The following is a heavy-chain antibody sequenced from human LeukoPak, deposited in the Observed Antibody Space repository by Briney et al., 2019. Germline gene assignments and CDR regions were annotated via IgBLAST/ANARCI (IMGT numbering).Heavy chain of an antibody. J-gene: IGHJ5*02. V-gene: IGHV3-23*01. CDR1: GFTFSSYA. D-gene: IGHD6-13*01. Sequence: GGSLRLSCAASGFTFSSYAMSWVRQAPGEGLEWVSTVSGSNGNTHYADSVKGRFTISRDNSKNTLYLQMNSLRAEDTAVYYCVRESPVAAVGRSWFDPWGQGTLVAVSS. CDR3: VRESPVAAVGRSWFDP. CDR2: VSGSNGNT.